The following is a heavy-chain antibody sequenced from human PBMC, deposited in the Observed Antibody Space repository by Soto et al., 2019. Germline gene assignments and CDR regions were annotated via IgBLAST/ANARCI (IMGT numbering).Heavy chain of an antibody. V-gene: IGHV3-21*01. D-gene: IGHD5-12*01. CDR2: IIGSSSFT. J-gene: IGHJ4*02. Sequence: EVQLVESGGGLVKPGGSLRLSCAASGFTFSSFSMNWVRQAPGKGLEWVSYIIGSSSFTSYADSVKGRFTISRDNAKNLLYLQMNSLRVEDTAVYYCAKGYTDLWGQGTLVTVSS. CDR1: GFTFSSFS. CDR3: AKGYTDL.